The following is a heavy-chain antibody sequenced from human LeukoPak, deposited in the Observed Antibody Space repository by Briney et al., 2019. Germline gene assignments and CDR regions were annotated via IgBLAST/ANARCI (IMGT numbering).Heavy chain of an antibody. CDR3: ASLGDYYDSSGYYAGNHY. CDR1: GFTFSSYE. CDR2: ISSSGSTI. V-gene: IGHV3-48*03. Sequence: GGSLRLSCAASGFTFSSYEMNWVRQAPGKGLEWVSYISSSGSTIYYADSVKGRFTISRDNAKNSLYLQMNSLRAEDTAVYYCASLGDYYDSSGYYAGNHYWGPGTLVTVSS. J-gene: IGHJ4*02. D-gene: IGHD3-22*01.